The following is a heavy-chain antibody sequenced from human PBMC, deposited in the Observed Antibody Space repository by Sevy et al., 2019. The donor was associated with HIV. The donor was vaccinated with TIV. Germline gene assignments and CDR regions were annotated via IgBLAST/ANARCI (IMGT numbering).Heavy chain of an antibody. J-gene: IGHJ3*02. CDR1: GASIRDSSYY. D-gene: IGHD6-13*01. Sequence: ETLSLTCTVSGASIRDSSYYWAWIRQPPGKGLEWIGNIYSYGETYYNSSLKSRVTISVDTSKNQFYLSLTSVTAADTAIYFCARSMEQQLDAFDIWGQGTMVTVSS. CDR3: ARSMEQQLDAFDI. CDR2: IYSYGET. V-gene: IGHV4-39*01.